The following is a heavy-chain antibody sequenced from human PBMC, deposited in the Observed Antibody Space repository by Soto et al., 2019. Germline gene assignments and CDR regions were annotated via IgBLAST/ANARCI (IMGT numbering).Heavy chain of an antibody. D-gene: IGHD3-3*01. J-gene: IGHJ6*02. Sequence: QVQLVESGGGVVQHGRSLRLSCAASGFTFSSYGMHWVRQAPGKGLEWVAVISYDGSNKYYADSVKGRFTISRDNSKNTLYLQMNSLRAEDTAVYYCAKDLYYDFWSGYYQARYYYGMDVWGQGTTVTVSS. CDR2: ISYDGSNK. V-gene: IGHV3-30*18. CDR3: AKDLYYDFWSGYYQARYYYGMDV. CDR1: GFTFSSYG.